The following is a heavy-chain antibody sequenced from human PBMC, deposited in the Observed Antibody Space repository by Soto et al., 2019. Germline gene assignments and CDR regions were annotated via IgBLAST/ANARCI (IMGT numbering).Heavy chain of an antibody. V-gene: IGHV4-59*01. D-gene: IGHD3-22*01. CDR1: GGSISSYY. J-gene: IGHJ5*02. Sequence: SETLSLTCTVSGGSISSYYWSWIRQPPGKGLEWIGYIYYSGSTNYNPSLKSRVTISVDTSKNQFSLKLSSVTAADTAVYYCARIPDSSGYYGSNWFDPWGQGTLVTVSS. CDR2: IYYSGST. CDR3: ARIPDSSGYYGSNWFDP.